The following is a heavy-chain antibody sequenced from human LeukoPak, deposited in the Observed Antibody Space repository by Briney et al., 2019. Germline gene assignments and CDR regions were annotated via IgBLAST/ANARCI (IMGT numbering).Heavy chain of an antibody. V-gene: IGHV3-7*01. Sequence: GGSLRLSCAASGFSFSSYWMSWVRQAPGKGLEWVANIKQDGREKYYVGSVKGRFTISRDNAKNSLYLQMNSLRAEDTAVYYCARERRDYFGSESKIRRLENCFDPWGQGTLVTVSS. CDR3: ARERRDYFGSESKIRRLENCFDP. J-gene: IGHJ5*02. CDR1: GFSFSSYW. D-gene: IGHD3-10*01. CDR2: IKQDGREK.